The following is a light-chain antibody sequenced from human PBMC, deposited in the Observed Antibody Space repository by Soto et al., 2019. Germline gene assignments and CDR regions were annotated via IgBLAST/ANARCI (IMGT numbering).Light chain of an antibody. Sequence: SYELSQPPSVSLAPGQTARISCGGANIGPRKVHWYQQKPGQAPVLIVYDDSGRPSGIPERFSASNSGNTATLTISRVEAGDEADYYCLVWNSFSDHPYVFGSGTKVTVL. CDR3: LVWNSFSDHPYV. V-gene: IGLV3-21*02. J-gene: IGLJ1*01. CDR2: DDS. CDR1: NIGPRK.